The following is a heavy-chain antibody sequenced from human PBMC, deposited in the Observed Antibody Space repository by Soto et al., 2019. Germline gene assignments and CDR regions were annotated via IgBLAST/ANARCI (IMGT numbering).Heavy chain of an antibody. CDR3: ATNYAYYYYYGMDV. V-gene: IGHV4-39*01. CDR1: GGSISSSSYY. CDR2: IYYSGST. Sequence: SETLSLTCTVSGGSISSSSYYWGWIRQPPGKGLEWIGSIYYSGSTYYNPSLKSRVTISVDTSKNQFSLKLSSVTAADAAVYYCATNYAYYYYYGMDVWGQGTTVTVSS. J-gene: IGHJ6*02. D-gene: IGHD4-4*01.